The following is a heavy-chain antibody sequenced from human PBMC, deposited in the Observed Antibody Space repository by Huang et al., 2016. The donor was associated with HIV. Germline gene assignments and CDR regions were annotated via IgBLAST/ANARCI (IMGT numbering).Heavy chain of an antibody. CDR1: GYTFDSYG. J-gene: IGHJ4*02. V-gene: IGHV1-18*04. CDR3: ARDATGYGTGWSTEFDY. D-gene: IGHD6-19*01. CDR2: SGPHSGKT. Sequence: HVQLVQSGADVKKPGASVKVSCKASGYTFDSYGINWVRQAPGQGLEWRGWSGPHSGKTNHAQKLQGRVTMTTDTTTSTAYMERRILTSDDTAVYYCARDATGYGTGWSTEFDYWGQGTLVTVSS.